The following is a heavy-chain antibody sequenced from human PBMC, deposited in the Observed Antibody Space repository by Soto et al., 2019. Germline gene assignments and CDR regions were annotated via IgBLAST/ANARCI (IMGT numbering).Heavy chain of an antibody. CDR3: AKWVGRYYFDY. CDR1: GFTLRSYA. Sequence: EVQLLESGGGLVEPGGSLRLSCAASGFTLRSYAMSWVRQAPGKGLEWVSVISGSGGTTYYADSVKGRFTISRDNSKNTLYLQMNSLRAEDTAVYYCAKWVGRYYFDYWGQGTLVTVSS. J-gene: IGHJ4*02. CDR2: ISGSGGTT. V-gene: IGHV3-23*01.